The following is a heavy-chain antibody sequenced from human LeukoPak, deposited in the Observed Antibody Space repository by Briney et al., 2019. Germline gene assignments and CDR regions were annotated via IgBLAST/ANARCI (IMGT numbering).Heavy chain of an antibody. CDR3: AKGASSSSSYYYYGMDV. CDR1: GFTFSSYW. J-gene: IGHJ6*02. Sequence: PSGGSLRLSCAASGFTFSSYWMHWVRQAPGKGLVWVSCIYSDGSSTSYAGSVKGRFTISRDNSKNTLYLQMNSLRAEDTAVYYCAKGASSSSSYYYYGMDVWGQGTTVTVSS. CDR2: IYSDGSST. D-gene: IGHD6-6*01. V-gene: IGHV3-74*01.